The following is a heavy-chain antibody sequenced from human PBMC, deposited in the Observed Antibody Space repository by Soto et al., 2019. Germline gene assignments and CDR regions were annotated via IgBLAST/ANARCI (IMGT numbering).Heavy chain of an antibody. Sequence: PGGSLRLSCAASGFTFSSHSMNWVRQAPGKGLEWVSYISSSSSTIYYADSVKGRFTISRDNAKNSLYLQMNSLRAEDTAGYYCARNSDDFWSGYYYHFDYWGQGTLVTVSS. V-gene: IGHV3-48*01. D-gene: IGHD3-3*01. J-gene: IGHJ4*02. CDR2: ISSSSSTI. CDR1: GFTFSSHS. CDR3: ARNSDDFWSGYYYHFDY.